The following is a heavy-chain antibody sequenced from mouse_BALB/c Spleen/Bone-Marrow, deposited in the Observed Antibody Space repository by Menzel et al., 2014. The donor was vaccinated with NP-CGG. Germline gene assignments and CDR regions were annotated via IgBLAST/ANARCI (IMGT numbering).Heavy chain of an antibody. CDR2: IDPANGNT. CDR3: ARRGDGYYAWFAY. V-gene: IGHV14-3*02. CDR1: GFNIKDTY. J-gene: IGHJ3*01. D-gene: IGHD2-3*01. Sequence: VQLQQSGAELVKPGASVKLSCTASGFNIKDTYMHWVKQRPEQGLEWIGRIDPANGNTKYDPKFQGKATITADTSSNTAYLQLSSLTSEDTVVYYCARRGDGYYAWFAYWGQGTLVTVSA.